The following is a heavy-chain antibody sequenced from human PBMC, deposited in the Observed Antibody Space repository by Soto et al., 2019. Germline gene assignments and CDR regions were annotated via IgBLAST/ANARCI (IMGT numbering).Heavy chain of an antibody. Sequence: SETLSLTCTVSGGSISSGDYYWSWIRQPPGKGLEWIGYIYNSGRTYYNPSLKSRITISVDTSKNQFSLKLSSVTAADTAVYYCARDGPRGQNWFDPWGQGALVTVSS. V-gene: IGHV4-30-4*01. CDR1: GGSISSGDYY. CDR2: IYNSGRT. CDR3: ARDGPRGQNWFDP. D-gene: IGHD3-10*01. J-gene: IGHJ5*02.